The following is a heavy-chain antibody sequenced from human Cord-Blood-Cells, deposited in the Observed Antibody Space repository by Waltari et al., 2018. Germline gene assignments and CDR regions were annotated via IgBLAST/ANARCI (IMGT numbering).Heavy chain of an antibody. Sequence: QVQLVQSGAEVKKPGASVKVSCKASGYTFSSYDINWVRQATGQGLEWMGWMNHNSGNTGCAHKFQGRFTITRNTSISTAYMGLSSLRSEDTAVYYCARLSAGTSFDYWGQGTLVTVSS. CDR3: ARLSAGTSFDY. J-gene: IGHJ4*02. CDR1: GYTFSSYD. D-gene: IGHD6-19*01. CDR2: MNHNSGNT. V-gene: IGHV1-8*03.